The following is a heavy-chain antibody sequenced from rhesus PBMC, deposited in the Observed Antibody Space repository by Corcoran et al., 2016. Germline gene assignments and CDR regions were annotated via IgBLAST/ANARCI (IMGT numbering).Heavy chain of an antibody. V-gene: IGHV4-73*01. J-gene: IGHJ2*01. CDR1: GGSISGYYS. CDR2: IDGYSANT. D-gene: IGHD3-3*01. Sequence: QVKLQQWGEGLVKPSETLSLTCAVYGGSISGYYSWSWIRQAPGKGLEWIGNIDGYSANTNYNPSLKNRVTISTDTSKNQFSLKLSSVPAADTAVYYCAREPELQYLDWLFDYWGPGTPITISS. CDR3: AREPELQYLDWLFDY.